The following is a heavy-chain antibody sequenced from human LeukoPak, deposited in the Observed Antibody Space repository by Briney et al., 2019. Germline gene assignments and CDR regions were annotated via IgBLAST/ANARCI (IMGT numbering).Heavy chain of an antibody. CDR1: GFTVSTNY. CDR3: APGAPSGGGSLYY. CDR2: IKSKKDGETI. D-gene: IGHD2-15*01. V-gene: IGHV3-15*01. Sequence: GGSLRLSCAASGFTVSTNYMSWVRQAPGKGLEWVGRIKSKKDGETIDYAAPAKGRFSISRDDSINTLYLQMNSLKTEDTAVYYCAPGAPSGGGSLYYWGQETLVTVSS. J-gene: IGHJ4*02.